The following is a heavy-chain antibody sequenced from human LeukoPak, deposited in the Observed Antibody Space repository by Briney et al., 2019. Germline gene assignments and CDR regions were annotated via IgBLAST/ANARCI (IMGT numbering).Heavy chain of an antibody. Sequence: GASVKVSCKASGYTFTSYAMHWVRQAPGQRLEWMGWINAGNGNTKYSQKFQGRVTITRDTSASTAYMELSSLRSDDTAVYYCAREVYNQLLLSGPAYYMDVWGKGTTVTVSS. CDR3: AREVYNQLLLSGPAYYMDV. V-gene: IGHV1-3*01. CDR2: INAGNGNT. D-gene: IGHD2-2*01. CDR1: GYTFTSYA. J-gene: IGHJ6*03.